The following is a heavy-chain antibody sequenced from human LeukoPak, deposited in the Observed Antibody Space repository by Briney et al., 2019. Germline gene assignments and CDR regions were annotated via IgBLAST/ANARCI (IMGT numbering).Heavy chain of an antibody. CDR1: GCSLSSSY. CDR3: ARVESDYFYMDV. J-gene: IGHJ6*03. CDR2: IYPSGT. V-gene: IGHV4-4*09. Sequence: SETLSLTCTVSGCSLSSSYWSWIRQPPGKGLEWIGYIYPSGTNYNHSLTIRVTISVDKSKNQFSLKWSSVTAADTGVYYSARVESDYFYMDVWGKGTTVTVSS. D-gene: IGHD3-3*01.